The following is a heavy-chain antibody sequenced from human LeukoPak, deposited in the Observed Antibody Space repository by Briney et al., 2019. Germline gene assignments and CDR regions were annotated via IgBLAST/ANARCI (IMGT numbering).Heavy chain of an antibody. V-gene: IGHV4-38-2*01. CDR3: ARSRPHYGDYGSYYYYYMDV. CDR2: IYHSGST. CDR1: GYSISSGYY. Sequence: SETLSLTCAVSGYSISSGYYWGWIRQPPGKGLEWIGYIYHSGSTNYNPSLKSRVTISVDTSKNQFSLKLSSVTAADTAVYYCARSRPHYGDYGSYYYYYMDVWGKGTTVTVSS. D-gene: IGHD4-17*01. J-gene: IGHJ6*03.